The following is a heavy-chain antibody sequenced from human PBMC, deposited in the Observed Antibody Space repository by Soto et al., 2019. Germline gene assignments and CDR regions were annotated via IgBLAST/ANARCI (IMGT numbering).Heavy chain of an antibody. V-gene: IGHV3-48*02. D-gene: IGHD6-13*01. CDR2: ISSSGDAI. Sequence: EVHLVESGGDLVQPGGTLSLSCAASGFIFSDYTMTWVRQAPGRGLEFVSHISSSGDAIFYAESVKGRFTVSRDNAKNSLYLQMNSLRDDDTAVYFCASEHGGSTWFVGVYYFFGMDVWGQGTAVTVSS. J-gene: IGHJ6*02. CDR1: GFIFSDYT. CDR3: ASEHGGSTWFVGVYYFFGMDV.